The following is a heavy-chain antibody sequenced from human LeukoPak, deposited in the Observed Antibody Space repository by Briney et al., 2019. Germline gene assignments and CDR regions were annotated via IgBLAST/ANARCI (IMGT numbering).Heavy chain of an antibody. CDR2: FYYSGST. Sequence: SETLSLTCTVSGGSISSGAYYWSWIRQHPGKGLEWIGYFYYSGSTNYNPSLKSRVTISVDTSKNQFSLKLSSVTAADTAVYYCARGGYYYGSGSYRYYYYGMDVWGQGTTVTVSS. D-gene: IGHD3-10*01. J-gene: IGHJ6*02. CDR3: ARGGYYYGSGSYRYYYYGMDV. CDR1: GGSISSGAYY. V-gene: IGHV4-61*08.